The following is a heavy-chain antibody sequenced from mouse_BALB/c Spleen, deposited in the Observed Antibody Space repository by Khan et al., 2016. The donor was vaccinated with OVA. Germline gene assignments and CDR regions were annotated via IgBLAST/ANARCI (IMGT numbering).Heavy chain of an antibody. Sequence: QVQLQQSGAEMVRPGASVKLSCKASGYTFTNYWINWVKQRPGQGLEWIGNIYPSDSYTNYNQKFKDMATLTVDKSSSTAYMQLSSQTSEDSAVYYCTRGDPGNFDYWGQGTTLTVSS. CDR3: TRGDPGNFDY. CDR2: IYPSDSYT. D-gene: IGHD2-13*01. V-gene: IGHV1-69*02. CDR1: GYTFTNYW. J-gene: IGHJ2*01.